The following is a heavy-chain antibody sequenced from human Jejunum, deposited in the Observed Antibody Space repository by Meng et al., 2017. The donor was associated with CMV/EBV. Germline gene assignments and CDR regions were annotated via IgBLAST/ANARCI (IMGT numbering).Heavy chain of an antibody. V-gene: IGHV4-4*07. D-gene: IGHD1-26*01. CDR1: GGSVNNYY. CDR2: FYSSDTY. J-gene: IGHJ4*02. Sequence: HVLLQESGQGLVKPSETLSLTCTVSGGSVNNYYWSWIRQSAGKGLEWIGRFYSSDTYNYHPSLDSRVTMSLDTSKNQFSLNLRSVTAADTATYYCARGPGASTREGFDYWGLGTLVTVSS. CDR3: ARGPGASTREGFDY.